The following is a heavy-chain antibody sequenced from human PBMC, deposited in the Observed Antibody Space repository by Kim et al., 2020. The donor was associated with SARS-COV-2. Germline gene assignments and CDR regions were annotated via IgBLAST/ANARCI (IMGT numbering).Heavy chain of an antibody. CDR3: ARDDQSGGGDSSSSTKTPY. CDR2: ISYDGSNK. Sequence: GGSLRLSCAASGFTFSSYAMHWVRQAPGKGLEWVAVISYDGSNKYYADSVKGRFTISRDNSKNTLYLQMNSLRAEDTAVYYCARDDQSGGGDSSSSTKTPYWGQGTLVTVSS. J-gene: IGHJ4*02. V-gene: IGHV3-30-3*01. D-gene: IGHD6-6*01. CDR1: GFTFSSYA.